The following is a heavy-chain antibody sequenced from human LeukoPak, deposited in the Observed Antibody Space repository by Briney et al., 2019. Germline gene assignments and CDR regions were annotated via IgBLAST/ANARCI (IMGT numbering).Heavy chain of an antibody. J-gene: IGHJ4*02. Sequence: ASVKVSCKASGYTFTSYYMHWVRQAPGQGLEWMGIINPSGGSTSYAQKFQGRVTMTRDTSTSTVYMELSSLRSEDTAVYYCARDPPSIKGSGYAAGYFDYWGQGTLVTVSS. CDR1: GYTFTSYY. CDR3: ARDPPSIKGSGYAAGYFDY. D-gene: IGHD3-22*01. V-gene: IGHV1-46*01. CDR2: INPSGGST.